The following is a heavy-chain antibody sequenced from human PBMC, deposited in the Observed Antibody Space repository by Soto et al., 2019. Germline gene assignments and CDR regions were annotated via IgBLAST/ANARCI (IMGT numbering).Heavy chain of an antibody. V-gene: IGHV3-21*01. CDR1: GFTFRDYG. Sequence: GGSLRLSCAASGFTFRDYGMNWVRQSPGKGLEWVSSISSSSGYIYYADSVKGRFTVSRDNAEKSLYLQMSSLRSEDTAVYYCVRRHVSATGIDWFDPWGQGTLVTVSS. D-gene: IGHD6-13*01. J-gene: IGHJ5*02. CDR2: ISSSSGYI. CDR3: VRRHVSATGIDWFDP.